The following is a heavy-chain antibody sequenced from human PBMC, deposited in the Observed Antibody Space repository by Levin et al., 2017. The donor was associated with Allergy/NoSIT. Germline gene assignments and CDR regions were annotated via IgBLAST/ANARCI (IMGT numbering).Heavy chain of an antibody. V-gene: IGHV3-23*01. CDR3: AKVYGFGESIPDY. D-gene: IGHD3-10*01. J-gene: IGHJ4*02. Sequence: GESLKISCAASGFTFSSYAMSWVRQAPGKGLEWVSAISGSGGSTYYADSVKGRFTISRDNSKNTLYLQMNSLRAEDTAVYYCAKVYGFGESIPDYWGQGTLVTVSS. CDR1: GFTFSSYA. CDR2: ISGSGGST.